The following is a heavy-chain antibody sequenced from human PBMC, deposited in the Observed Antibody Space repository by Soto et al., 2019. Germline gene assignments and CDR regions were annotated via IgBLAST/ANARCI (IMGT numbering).Heavy chain of an antibody. CDR1: GYSFTFYY. CDR2: INPDGGAT. CDR3: ARGRRHTF. J-gene: IGHJ4*02. D-gene: IGHD2-2*02. Sequence: QVQLLQSGAEVKKPGASVIISCKASGYSFTFYYIYWVRQAPGQGLEWIGKINPDGGATTYAQTFQGRLAITSDASTGTVYLELSSLTSDATAVYFCARGRRHTFWGQGTLVSVSS. V-gene: IGHV1-46*01.